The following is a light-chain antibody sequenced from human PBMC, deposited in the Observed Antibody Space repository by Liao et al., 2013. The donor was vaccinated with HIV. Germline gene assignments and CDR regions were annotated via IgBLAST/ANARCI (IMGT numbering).Light chain of an antibody. CDR3: QAWDSSTLYV. V-gene: IGLV3-1*01. Sequence: FELTQPPSVSVSPGQTASITCFGDKLENKYVCWYQQKPGQSPVLVIHQDTKRPSGIPERFSGSNAGNTATLTISGTETMDEADYYCQAWDSSTLYVFGTGTKVTVL. CDR2: QDT. J-gene: IGLJ1*01. CDR1: KLENKY.